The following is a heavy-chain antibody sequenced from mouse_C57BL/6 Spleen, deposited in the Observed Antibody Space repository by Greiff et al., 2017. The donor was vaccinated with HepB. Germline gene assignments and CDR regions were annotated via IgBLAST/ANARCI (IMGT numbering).Heavy chain of an antibody. V-gene: IGHV1-15*01. CDR3: TRSNYAY. D-gene: IGHD2-5*01. CDR2: IDPETGGT. Sequence: QVQLKQPGAELVRPGASVTLSCKASGYTFTDYEMHWVKQTPVHGLEWIGAIDPETGGTAYNQKFKGKAILTADKSSSTAYMELRSLTSEDSAVYYYTRSNYAYWGQGTLVTVSA. CDR1: GYTFTDYE. J-gene: IGHJ3*01.